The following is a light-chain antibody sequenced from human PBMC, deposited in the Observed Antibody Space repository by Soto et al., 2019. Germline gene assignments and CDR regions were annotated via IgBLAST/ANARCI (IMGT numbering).Light chain of an antibody. Sequence: EIVLTQSPGTLSLSPGERATLSCRVSQSVSSSNLAWYQQKPGQAPRLLMYGASSRATGIPDRFSGSGSGTDFTLTISRLEPEDFAVYYCQLYGSSPFTFGQGTKLEIK. V-gene: IGKV3-20*01. J-gene: IGKJ2*01. CDR1: QSVSSSN. CDR3: QLYGSSPFT. CDR2: GAS.